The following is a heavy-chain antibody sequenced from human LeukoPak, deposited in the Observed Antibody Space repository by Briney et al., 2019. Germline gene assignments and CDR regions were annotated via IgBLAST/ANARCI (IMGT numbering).Heavy chain of an antibody. J-gene: IGHJ4*02. CDR3: ARGPSRLYSSSWSSDY. V-gene: IGHV1-2*06. CDR1: GYTFTRYY. D-gene: IGHD6-13*01. CDR2: INPNSGGT. Sequence: GASVKVSCKASGYTFTRYYMHWVRQAPGQGLEWMGRINPNSGGTNYAQKFQGRVTMTRDTSISTAYMELSRLRSDDTAVYYCARGPSRLYSSSWSSDYWGQGTLVTVSS.